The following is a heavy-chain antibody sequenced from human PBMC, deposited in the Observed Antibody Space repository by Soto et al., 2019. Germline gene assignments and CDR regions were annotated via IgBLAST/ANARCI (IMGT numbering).Heavy chain of an antibody. CDR2: ISGSGGST. J-gene: IGHJ4*02. Sequence: PGGSLRLSGAAAGFTFSSYAMILVRQAPGKGLEWVSAISGSGGSTYYADSVKGRFTISRDNSKNTLYLQMNSLRAEDTAVYYCAKVVAPRGPRYCSSTSCQRPIDYWGQGTLVTVSS. D-gene: IGHD2-2*01. CDR1: GFTFSSYA. V-gene: IGHV3-23*01. CDR3: AKVVAPRGPRYCSSTSCQRPIDY.